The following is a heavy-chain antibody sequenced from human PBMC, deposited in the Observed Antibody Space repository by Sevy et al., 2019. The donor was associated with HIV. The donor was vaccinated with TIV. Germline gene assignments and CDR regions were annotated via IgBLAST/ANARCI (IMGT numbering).Heavy chain of an antibody. CDR1: GFTLSDYA. Sequence: GGSLRRSCAASGFTLSDYAMSWIRQTPGKGLEWIAFVSRTRNFIYYADSVRGGFTISGDNAKDSLYLQMNSLRADDTAVYYCARDEGMEVIGSIYKYHFYGFDVWGLGTTVTVPS. V-gene: IGHV3-11*01. J-gene: IGHJ6*02. CDR2: VSRTRNFI. CDR3: ARDEGMEVIGSIYKYHFYGFDV. D-gene: IGHD3-10*01.